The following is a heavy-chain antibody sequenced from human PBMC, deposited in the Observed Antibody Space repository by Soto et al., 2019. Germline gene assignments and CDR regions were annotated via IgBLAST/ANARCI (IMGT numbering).Heavy chain of an antibody. Sequence: QVQLVQSGAEVKKPGSSVKVSCKASGGTFSRYSITWVRQAPGHGLEWIGRIIPIFGIPTYAQKFQGRVTITADESTSTAYRELSSLRSDDTAVYYCAREDRDRETGLVPAAIDGMDVWGQGTTVTVSS. D-gene: IGHD2-2*01. J-gene: IGHJ6*02. CDR2: IIPIFGIP. CDR1: GGTFSRYS. V-gene: IGHV1-69*08. CDR3: AREDRDRETGLVPAAIDGMDV.